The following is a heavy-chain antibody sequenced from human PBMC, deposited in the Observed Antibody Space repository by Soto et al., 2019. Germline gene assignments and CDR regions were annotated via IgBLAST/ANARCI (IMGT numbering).Heavy chain of an antibody. CDR2: IFYSGTA. V-gene: IGHV4-39*01. D-gene: IGHD2-2*01. Sequence: QLQESCPGLVKASETMSLTCAVSGASISGSSYYWGWIRQPPGKGLEWIGSIFYSGTAYYNPSLESRATTAVDTSKNRISLNLRSVTAADSALYVCARRPNYCDSISCYAWYFDLWGRGTLVTVSA. J-gene: IGHJ2*01. CDR1: GASISGSSYY. CDR3: ARRPNYCDSISCYAWYFDL.